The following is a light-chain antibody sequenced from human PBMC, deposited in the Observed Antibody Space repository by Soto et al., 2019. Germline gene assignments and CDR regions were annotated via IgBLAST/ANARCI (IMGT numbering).Light chain of an antibody. J-gene: IGKJ2*03. Sequence: EIVLTQSPDTLSLSPGDRATLSCRASQSVNSYLAWYQQKPGQAPRLLIYDGSNRATGIPARFSGSGSGTDFTLTISSLQSEDVAVYYCQQHNKWPHSFGQGTKVDIK. CDR1: QSVNSY. CDR3: QQHNKWPHS. CDR2: DGS. V-gene: IGKV3-11*01.